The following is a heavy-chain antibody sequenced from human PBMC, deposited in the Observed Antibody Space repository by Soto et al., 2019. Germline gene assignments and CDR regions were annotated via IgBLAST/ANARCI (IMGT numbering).Heavy chain of an antibody. V-gene: IGHV1-69*02. CDR3: ARVHERWLQPIDY. CDR2: IIPILGIA. J-gene: IGHJ4*02. Sequence: QVQLVQSGAEVKKPGSSVKVSCKASGGTFSSYTISWVRQAPGQGLEWMGRIIPILGIANYAQKFQGRVTITADKSTSTAYMELRSLRSEDTAVYYCARVHERWLQPIDYWGQGTLVTVSS. D-gene: IGHD5-12*01. CDR1: GGTFSSYT.